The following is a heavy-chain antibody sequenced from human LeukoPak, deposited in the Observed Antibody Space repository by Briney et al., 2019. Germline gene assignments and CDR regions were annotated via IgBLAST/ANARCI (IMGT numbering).Heavy chain of an antibody. CDR2: INHSGST. D-gene: IGHD5-24*01. V-gene: IGHV4-34*01. CDR1: GGSFSGYY. Sequence: SETLSLTCAVYGGSFSGYYWSWIRQPPGKGLEWIGEINHSGSTNYNPSLKSRVTISVDTSKNQFSLKLSSVTAADTAVYYCARVYRWLHYFDCWGQGTLVTVSS. CDR3: ARVYRWLHYFDC. J-gene: IGHJ4*02.